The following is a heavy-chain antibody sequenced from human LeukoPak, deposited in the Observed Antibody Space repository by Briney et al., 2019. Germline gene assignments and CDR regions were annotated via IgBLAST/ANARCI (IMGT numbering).Heavy chain of an antibody. V-gene: IGHV4-34*01. Sequence: SETLSLTCAVSGESFSAYYWTWIRQPPGKGLEWVGEINHDGTTNYNPSLESRVTMSGDTSKNQFSLKLSSVTAADTAMYYCARGLITIFGVVDYWGQGALVTVSS. CDR2: INHDGTT. J-gene: IGHJ4*02. CDR3: ARGLITIFGVVDY. CDR1: GESFSAYY. D-gene: IGHD3-3*01.